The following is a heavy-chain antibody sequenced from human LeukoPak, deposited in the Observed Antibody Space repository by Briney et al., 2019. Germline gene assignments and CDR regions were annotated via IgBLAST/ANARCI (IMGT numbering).Heavy chain of an antibody. CDR2: IYYSWST. CDR1: GGSISSYY. D-gene: IGHD6-19*01. CDR3: ARSTSSGWIILYYYGMDV. Sequence: SETLSLTCTVSGGSISSYYWSWIRQPPGKGLEWIGYIYYSWSTNYNPSLKSRVTISVDTSKNQFSLKLSSVTAAVTAVYSCARSTSSGWIILYYYGMDVWGQGTTVTVSS. J-gene: IGHJ6*02. V-gene: IGHV4-59*01.